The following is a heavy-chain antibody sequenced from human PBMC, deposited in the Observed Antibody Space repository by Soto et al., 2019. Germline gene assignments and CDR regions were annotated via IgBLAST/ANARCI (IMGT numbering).Heavy chain of an antibody. CDR2: IYYAGST. CDR3: ARRIVATETFDH. Sequence: SETLSLTCTVSGGSISNYYWSWIRQPPGRGLEWIGFIYYAGSTKYDPSLNSRVTISVDTSKNQFSLTVTSVAAADTAVYYCARRIVATETFDHWGQGTLVTVSS. D-gene: IGHD5-12*01. V-gene: IGHV4-59*08. CDR1: GGSISNYY. J-gene: IGHJ4*02.